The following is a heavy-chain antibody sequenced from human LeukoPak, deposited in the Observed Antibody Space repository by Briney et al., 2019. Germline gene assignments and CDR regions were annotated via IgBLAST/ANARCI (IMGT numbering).Heavy chain of an antibody. CDR1: GFTFSSYG. J-gene: IGHJ4*02. Sequence: GGSLRLSCAASGFTFSSYGMHWVRQAPGKGLEWVAVIWYDGSNKYYADSVKGRFTISRDNSKNTLYLQMNSLRAEDTAVYYCAEDRGIPQYYFDYWGQGTLVTVSS. D-gene: IGHD3-10*01. V-gene: IGHV3-33*06. CDR2: IWYDGSNK. CDR3: AEDRGIPQYYFDY.